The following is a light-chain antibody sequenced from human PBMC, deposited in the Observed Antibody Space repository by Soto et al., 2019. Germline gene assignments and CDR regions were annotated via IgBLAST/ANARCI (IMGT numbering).Light chain of an antibody. CDR1: QNISSY. CDR3: QQSYSSPLS. J-gene: IGKJ4*01. CDR2: AAS. Sequence: QMTQFPSSLPASVGDRVTITCRASQNISSYLNWYQQKPGKAPKLLIYAASSLQSGVPSGISGSGSGADFTLTFSSLQPEDFATYYCQQSYSSPLSFGGGTKV. V-gene: IGKV1-39*01.